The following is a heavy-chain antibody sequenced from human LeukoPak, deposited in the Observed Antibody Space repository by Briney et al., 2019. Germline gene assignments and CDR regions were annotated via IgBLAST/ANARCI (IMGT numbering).Heavy chain of an antibody. CDR1: GFTFGDYV. V-gene: IGHV3-49*04. D-gene: IGHD3-10*01. CDR2: IRTKAYGGAT. J-gene: IGHJ6*02. Sequence: PGRSLRLSCTASGFTFGDYVMSWVRQAPEKGLEWVGFIRTKAYGGATEYAASVKGRFSISRDDSKTITYLQMNSLKTEDTAVYYCTREFVNHYYGSGNYPGGMDVWGQGTTVTVSS. CDR3: TREFVNHYYGSGNYPGGMDV.